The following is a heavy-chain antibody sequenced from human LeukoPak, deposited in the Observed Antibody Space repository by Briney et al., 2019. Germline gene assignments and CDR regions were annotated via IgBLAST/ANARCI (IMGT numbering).Heavy chain of an antibody. CDR2: INHSVNT. CDR1: GGSFSGYY. V-gene: IGHV4-34*01. CDR3: ARGRYYGSGAPDY. D-gene: IGHD3-10*01. J-gene: IGHJ4*02. Sequence: PSETLSLTCAVYGGSFSGYYWSWIRQPPGKGLEWIGEINHSVNTNYNPSRKSRVTISVDTSKNQFSLKLSSVTAAHTAVYYCARGRYYGSGAPDYWGQGTLVTVSS.